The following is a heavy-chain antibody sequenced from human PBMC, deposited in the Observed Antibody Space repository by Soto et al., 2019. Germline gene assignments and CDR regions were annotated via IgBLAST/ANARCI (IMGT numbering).Heavy chain of an antibody. V-gene: IGHV4-59*12. CDR2: IYHSGST. CDR3: ASLISSGWYESYFAY. CDR1: DGSISSYY. D-gene: IGHD6-19*01. Sequence: LQPMSLTCTVADGSISSYYWSWIRKPPGKGLEWIGEIYHSGSTNYNPSLKSRVTISVDKSKNQFSLKLSSVTAADTAVYYCASLISSGWYESYFAYWGQGTPVPVSS. J-gene: IGHJ4*02.